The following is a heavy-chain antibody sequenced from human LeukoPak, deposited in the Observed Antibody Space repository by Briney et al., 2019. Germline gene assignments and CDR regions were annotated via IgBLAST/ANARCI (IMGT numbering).Heavy chain of an antibody. V-gene: IGHV3-30*04. D-gene: IGHD2-21*01. CDR3: ARDTIYSLWSRGMDV. J-gene: IGHJ6*02. CDR1: GFTFSSYA. Sequence: GGSLRLSCAASGFTFSSYAMHWVRQAPGKGLEWVAVISYDGSNKYYADSVKGRFTISRDNSKNTLYLQMNSLRAEDTAVYHCARDTIYSLWSRGMDVWGQGTTVTVSS. CDR2: ISYDGSNK.